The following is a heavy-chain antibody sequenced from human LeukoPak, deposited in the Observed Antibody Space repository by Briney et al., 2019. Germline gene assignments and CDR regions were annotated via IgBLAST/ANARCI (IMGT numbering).Heavy chain of an antibody. D-gene: IGHD6-13*01. Sequence: SETLSLTCSVSGVSISSGGNYWTWIRQPPGKGLEWIGNIFHSGGTFYNESLKSRVTISVDTSKNQFSLKLSSVTAADTAVYYCARGFYRAAADFDYWGQGTLVTVSS. CDR2: IFHSGGT. V-gene: IGHV4-30-2*01. CDR3: ARGFYRAAADFDY. J-gene: IGHJ4*02. CDR1: GVSISSGGNY.